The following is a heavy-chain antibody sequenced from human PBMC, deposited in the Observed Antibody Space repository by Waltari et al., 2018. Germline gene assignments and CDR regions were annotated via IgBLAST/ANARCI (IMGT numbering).Heavy chain of an antibody. Sequence: QVQLQESGPGLVKPSETLSLTCTVSGGSISSYYWSWIRPPPGKGLEWIGYIYYSGSTHYNPSLRSRVTISVDTSKNQFSLKLSSVTAADTAVYYCARGIECQLLRGAFDIWGQGTMVTVSS. D-gene: IGHD2-2*01. CDR2: IYYSGST. J-gene: IGHJ3*02. CDR3: ARGIECQLLRGAFDI. V-gene: IGHV4-59*01. CDR1: GGSISSYY.